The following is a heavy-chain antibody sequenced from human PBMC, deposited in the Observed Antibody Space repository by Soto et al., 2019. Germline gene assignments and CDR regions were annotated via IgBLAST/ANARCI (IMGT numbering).Heavy chain of an antibody. Sequence: QVQLVQSGAEVKKPGSSVKVSCKASGGTFRNLAINWVRQAPGQGLEWMGGFIPIIGGGINAQKFQGRVTVTSDESTGTAYMELSSLKSEDTAMYFCARRIVSHSNAVDFWCQGTMVTVSS. V-gene: IGHV1-69*01. CDR1: GGTFRNLA. J-gene: IGHJ3*01. CDR3: ARRIVSHSNAVDF. D-gene: IGHD2-21*01. CDR2: FIPIIGGG.